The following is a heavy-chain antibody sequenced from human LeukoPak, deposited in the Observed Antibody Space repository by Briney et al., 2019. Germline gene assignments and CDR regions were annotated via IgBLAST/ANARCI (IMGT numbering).Heavy chain of an antibody. D-gene: IGHD3-10*01. Sequence: PGGSLRLSCAASGFTFSDYYMSWVRQAPGKGLEWVSYISSSGSTIYYADSVKGRFTISRDNAKNSLYLQMNSLRAEDTAVYYCARVSYGSGSYSHFDYWGQGTLVTLSS. CDR1: GFTFSDYY. CDR3: ARVSYGSGSYSHFDY. V-gene: IGHV3-11*01. J-gene: IGHJ4*02. CDR2: ISSSGSTI.